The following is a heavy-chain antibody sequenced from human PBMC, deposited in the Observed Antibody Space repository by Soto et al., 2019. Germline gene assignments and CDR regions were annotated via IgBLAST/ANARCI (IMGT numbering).Heavy chain of an antibody. CDR3: ARDRDGMDV. D-gene: IGHD3-10*01. V-gene: IGHV4-59*01. Sequence: SETLSLTCTVSGCSISSYYWSWIRQPPGKGLEWIGYIYYSGSTNYNPYLKSRVTISVDTSKNQFSLKLSSVTAADTAVYYCARDRDGMDVWGQGTTVTVSS. CDR2: IYYSGST. CDR1: GCSISSYY. J-gene: IGHJ6*02.